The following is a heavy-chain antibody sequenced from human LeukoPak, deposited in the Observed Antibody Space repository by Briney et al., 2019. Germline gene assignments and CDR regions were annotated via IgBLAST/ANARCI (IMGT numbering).Heavy chain of an antibody. CDR2: ISGYIGKT. Sequence: ASVKVSCKASGYTFTSYVINWVRQAPGQGLEWVGWISGYIGKTKYAQKLQGRVTMTTDTSTSTAYMELRRLRSDDTAVYFCAGDPYDLLTGYYSGSGGDYWGQGTLVTVSS. D-gene: IGHD3-9*01. CDR1: GYTFTSYV. CDR3: AGDPYDLLTGYYSGSGGDY. V-gene: IGHV1-18*01. J-gene: IGHJ4*02.